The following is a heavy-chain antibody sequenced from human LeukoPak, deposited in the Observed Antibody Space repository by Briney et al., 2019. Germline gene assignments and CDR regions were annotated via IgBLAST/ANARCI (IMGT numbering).Heavy chain of an antibody. Sequence: PGGSLRLSCAASGFTFSSYAMSWIRQAPGKGLEWVSAISGSGGSTYYADSVKGRFTISRDNSKNTLYLQMNSLRAEDTAVYYYAKDLKSGSYRDAFDIWGQGTMVTVSS. CDR1: GFTFSSYA. J-gene: IGHJ3*02. D-gene: IGHD1-26*01. V-gene: IGHV3-23*01. CDR2: ISGSGGST. CDR3: AKDLKSGSYRDAFDI.